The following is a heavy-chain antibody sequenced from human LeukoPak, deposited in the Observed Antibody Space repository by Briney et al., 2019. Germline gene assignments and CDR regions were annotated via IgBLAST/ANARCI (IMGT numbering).Heavy chain of an antibody. CDR3: ARVMVDFCMDY. J-gene: IGHJ4*02. V-gene: IGHV3-53*01. Sequence: GSLRLSRAASGFTVSSNYMSWVRQAPGKGLEWVSVIYSGGSTYYADPVKGRFTISRDNSKNTLYLQMNSLRAEDTAVYYCARVMVDFCMDYWGQGTLVTVSS. D-gene: IGHD3/OR15-3a*01. CDR2: IYSGGST. CDR1: GFTVSSNY.